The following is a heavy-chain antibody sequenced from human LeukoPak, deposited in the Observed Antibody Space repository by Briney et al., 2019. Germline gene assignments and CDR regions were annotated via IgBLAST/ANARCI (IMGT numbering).Heavy chain of an antibody. V-gene: IGHV1-18*01. CDR3: ARDSSAYTRHFDY. CDR1: GYIFVNFG. CDR2: ISAYNGNT. J-gene: IGHJ4*02. Sequence: GASVKVSCKASGYIFVNFGISWVRQAPRQGLEWVGWISAYNGNTNYAQKFQGRVTMTTDTSTNTAYMELRNLGSDDTAMYFCARDSSAYTRHFDYWGQGSLVTVSS. D-gene: IGHD3-22*01.